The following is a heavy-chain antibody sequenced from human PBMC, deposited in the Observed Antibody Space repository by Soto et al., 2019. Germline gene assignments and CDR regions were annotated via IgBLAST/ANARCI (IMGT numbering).Heavy chain of an antibody. CDR2: IYYSGST. CDR3: SFLRYCSSTSWSLEIYNFYGRDV. V-gene: IGHV4-39*01. J-gene: IGHJ6*02. CDR1: DGSIRGRSYY. Sequence: SETMSLICTASDGSIRGRSYYWGWIRQPTGKGLEWIGSIYYSGSTYYNPSLKSRVTISVATSKNQFSLKLSSGSAADTAVYLYSFLRYCSSTSWSLEIYNFYGRDVGALGTTF. D-gene: IGHD2-2*01.